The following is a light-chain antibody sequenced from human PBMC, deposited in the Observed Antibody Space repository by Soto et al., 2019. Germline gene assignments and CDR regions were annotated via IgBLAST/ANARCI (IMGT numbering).Light chain of an antibody. CDR2: EVS. V-gene: IGLV2-18*02. J-gene: IGLJ1*01. CDR1: SSDVGSYNR. Sequence: SALPQPPSVSGSPGQSVAISCTGTSSDVGSYNRVSWYQQPPGTAPKVMIYEVSNRPSGVPDRFSGSKSGNTASLTISGLQAEDEADYYCSSYTSSNTYVFGTGTKVTVL. CDR3: SSYTSSNTYV.